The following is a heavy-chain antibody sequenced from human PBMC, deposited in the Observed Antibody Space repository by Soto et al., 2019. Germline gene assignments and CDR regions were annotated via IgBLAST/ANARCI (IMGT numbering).Heavy chain of an antibody. J-gene: IGHJ5*02. D-gene: IGHD6-19*01. CDR2: IIPILGTA. CDR3: ARLIAVAGTQVGWFDP. V-gene: IGHV1-69*01. CDR1: GGTFSSYA. Sequence: QVQLVQSGAEVKKPGSSVKVSCKASGGTFSSYAISWVRQAPGQGLEWMGGIIPILGTANYAQKFQGRVTITADESTSTAYMELSSLRSEDTAVYYCARLIAVAGTQVGWFDPWGQGTLVTVSS.